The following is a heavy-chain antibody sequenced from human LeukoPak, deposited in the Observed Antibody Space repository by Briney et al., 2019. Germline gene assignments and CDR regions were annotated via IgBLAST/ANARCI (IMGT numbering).Heavy chain of an antibody. D-gene: IGHD5-18*01. CDR3: ARGADTAMVLDY. CDR2: IVPIFGTA. J-gene: IGHJ4*02. CDR1: GGTFSSYA. Sequence: SVKVSCKASGGTFSSYAISWVRQAPGQGLEWMGGIVPIFGTANYAQKFQGRVTITTDESTSTAYMELSSLRSEDTAVYYCARGADTAMVLDYWGQGTLVTVSS. V-gene: IGHV1-69*05.